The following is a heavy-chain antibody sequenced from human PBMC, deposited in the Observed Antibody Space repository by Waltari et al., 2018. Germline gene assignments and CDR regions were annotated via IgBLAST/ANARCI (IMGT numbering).Heavy chain of an antibody. CDR3: ARDRFLEWLEAFDGMDV. CDR1: GFTFRTYG. J-gene: IGHJ6*02. D-gene: IGHD3-3*01. Sequence: QVQLVESGGGVVQPGRSLSLSCAASGFTFRTYGIHGARQPPATGLEWVAVIWYDGSNKYYADSVKGRFTISRDNSKNTLYLQMNSLRAEDTAVYYCARDRFLEWLEAFDGMDVWGQGTTVTVSS. V-gene: IGHV3-33*01. CDR2: IWYDGSNK.